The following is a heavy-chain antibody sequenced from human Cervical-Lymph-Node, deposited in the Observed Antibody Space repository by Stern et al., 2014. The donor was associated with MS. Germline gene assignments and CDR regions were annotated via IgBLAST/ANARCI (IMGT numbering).Heavy chain of an antibody. CDR2: LIPVLGTA. Sequence: VQLVQSGAEVKKPGSSVKISCKASGGTFSVYAINWLRQAPGQCLEWMGGLIPVLGTANYAQKFQGRVTITADESTRTTAMQLSSLRSNDTAVYYCARDGRHSYTYALDVWGQGTTVSVSS. CDR1: GGTFSVYA. V-gene: IGHV1-69*01. J-gene: IGHJ6*02. CDR3: ARDGRHSYTYALDV. D-gene: IGHD2-2*02.